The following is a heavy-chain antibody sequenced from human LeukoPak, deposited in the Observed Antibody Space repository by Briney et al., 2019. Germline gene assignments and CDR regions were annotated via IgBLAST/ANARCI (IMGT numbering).Heavy chain of an antibody. J-gene: IGHJ4*02. D-gene: IGHD6-19*01. V-gene: IGHV1-69*13. Sequence: SVKVSCKASGGTFSSYAISWVRQAPGQGLEWMGGIIPIFGTANYAQKFQGRVTITADESTSTAYMELSSLRSEDTAVYSCARGGGLVVFYFDYWGQGALVTVSS. CDR2: IIPIFGTA. CDR1: GGTFSSYA. CDR3: ARGGGLVVFYFDY.